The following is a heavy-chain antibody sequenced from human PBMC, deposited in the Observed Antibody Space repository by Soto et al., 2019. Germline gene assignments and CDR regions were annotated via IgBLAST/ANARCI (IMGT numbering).Heavy chain of an antibody. CDR1: GFTVSSNY. J-gene: IGHJ6*02. Sequence: GGSLRLSCAASGFTVSSNYMSWVRQAPGKGLEWVSVIYSGGSTYYADSVKGRFTISRDNSKNTLYLQMNSLRAEDTAVYYCARGGRIAAAGRYDYYYYYYGMDVWGQGTTVTVSS. CDR3: ARGGRIAAAGRYDYYYYYYGMDV. D-gene: IGHD6-13*01. CDR2: IYSGGST. V-gene: IGHV3-53*01.